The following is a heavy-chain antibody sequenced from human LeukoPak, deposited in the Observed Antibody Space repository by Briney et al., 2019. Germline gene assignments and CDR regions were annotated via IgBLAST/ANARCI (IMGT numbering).Heavy chain of an antibody. J-gene: IGHJ5*02. D-gene: IGHD6-13*01. Sequence: ASVTVSCKASGYTFPSYGISWVRQAPGQGLEGMGWISAYNGNTNYAQKLQGRVTMTTDTSTSTAYMELRSLRSDDTAVYYCAREYSSSYNWFVPWGQGTLVTVSS. V-gene: IGHV1-18*01. CDR1: GYTFPSYG. CDR2: ISAYNGNT. CDR3: AREYSSSYNWFVP.